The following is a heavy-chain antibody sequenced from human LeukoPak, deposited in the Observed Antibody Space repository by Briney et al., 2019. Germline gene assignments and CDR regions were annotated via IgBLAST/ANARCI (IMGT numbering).Heavy chain of an antibody. V-gene: IGHV3-33*08. Sequence: PGGSLRLSCAASGFTFSSYGMHWVRQAPGKGLEWVAVIWYDGSNKYYADSVKGRFTISRDNSKNTLYLQMNSLRAEDTAVYYCARETLEYSSSSPFDYWGQGTLVTVSS. CDR1: GFTFSSYG. CDR2: IWYDGSNK. J-gene: IGHJ4*02. D-gene: IGHD6-6*01. CDR3: ARETLEYSSSSPFDY.